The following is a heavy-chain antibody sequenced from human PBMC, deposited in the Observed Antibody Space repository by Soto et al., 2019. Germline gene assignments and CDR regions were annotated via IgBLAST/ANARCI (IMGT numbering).Heavy chain of an antibody. D-gene: IGHD4-17*01. CDR1: GFTFSSYA. CDR2: ISGSGGST. V-gene: IGHV3-23*01. J-gene: IGHJ6*03. CDR3: AKRTTVTTVYYYYYYMDV. Sequence: GGSLRLSCAASGFTFSSYAMSWVRQAPGKGLEWVSAISGSGGSTYYADSVKGRFTISRDNSKNTLYLQMNSLRAEDTAVYYCAKRTTVTTVYYYYYYMDVWGKGTTVTVSS.